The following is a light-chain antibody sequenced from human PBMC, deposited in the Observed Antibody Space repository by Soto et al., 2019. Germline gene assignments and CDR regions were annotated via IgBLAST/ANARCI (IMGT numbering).Light chain of an antibody. Sequence: EIVLTQSPGTLSLSPGERVTLSCRASQSISSSQVAWYQQKPGQAPRLLIYGASSRATGVPDRFSGSGSGTDFTLTISRLEPEDFAVYFCQQYYCSPLTFGGGTKVEIK. CDR2: GAS. J-gene: IGKJ4*01. CDR1: QSISSSQ. CDR3: QQYYCSPLT. V-gene: IGKV3-20*01.